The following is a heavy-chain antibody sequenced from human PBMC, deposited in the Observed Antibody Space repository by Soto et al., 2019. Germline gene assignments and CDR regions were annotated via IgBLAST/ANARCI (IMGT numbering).Heavy chain of an antibody. Sequence: QVQLVESGGGVVQPGRSLRLSCAASGFTFSSYAMHWVRQAPGKGLEWVAVISYDGSNKYYADSVKGRFTISRDNSKNTLYLQMNSLRTEDTAVYYCARYRQLERLVYYYYGMDVWGQGTTVTVSS. CDR2: ISYDGSNK. D-gene: IGHD1-1*01. CDR1: GFTFSSYA. CDR3: ARYRQLERLVYYYYGMDV. V-gene: IGHV3-30-3*01. J-gene: IGHJ6*02.